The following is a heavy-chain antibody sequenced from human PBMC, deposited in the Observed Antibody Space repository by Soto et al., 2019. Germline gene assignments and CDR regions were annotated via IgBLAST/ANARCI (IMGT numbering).Heavy chain of an antibody. D-gene: IGHD4-17*01. CDR3: AVTTVTTRGASFDF. CDR1: GFSFSSSA. Sequence: QMQLVQSGPEVKKPGTSVKVSCKASGFSFSSSAVQWVRQARGQRLEWIGWIVVGNGYTNYAQKFQERVTITRDMSTSTAYMELSSLRSGDPAVYYCAVTTVTTRGASFDFWGQGALVTVSS. J-gene: IGHJ4*02. CDR2: IVVGNGYT. V-gene: IGHV1-58*01.